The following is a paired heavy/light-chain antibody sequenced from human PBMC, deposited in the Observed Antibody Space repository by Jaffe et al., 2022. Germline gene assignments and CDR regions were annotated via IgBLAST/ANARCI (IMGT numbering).Light chain of an antibody. J-gene: IGKJ2*01. Sequence: EIVLTQSPGTLSLSPGERATLSCGASQSVSSSYLAWYQQKPGQAPRLLIYGASSRATGIPDRFSGSGSGTDFTLTISRLEPEDFAVYYCQQYGTSFPVYTFGQGTKLDIK. CDR3: QQYGTSFPVYT. CDR2: GAS. V-gene: IGKV3-20*01. CDR1: QSVSSSY.
Heavy chain of an antibody. D-gene: IGHD3-10*01. CDR3: ARAVRYYLDY. V-gene: IGHV4-4*02. CDR1: GVSISSGNW. CDR2: IHHSGRT. Sequence: QVQLQESGPGLVKPSGTLSLTCAVSGVSISSGNWWSWVRQPPGKGLEWIGEIHHSGRTNYNPSLKSRVTISIDKSENQFSLKVNSVTAADTAVYYCARAVRYYLDYWGQGTLVTVSS. J-gene: IGHJ4*02.